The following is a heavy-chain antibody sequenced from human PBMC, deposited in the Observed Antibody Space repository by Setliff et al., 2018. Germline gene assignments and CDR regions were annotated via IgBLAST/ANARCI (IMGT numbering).Heavy chain of an antibody. J-gene: IGHJ4*02. Sequence: PSETLSLTCTVSGYSISSGYYWGWIRQPPGKGLEWIGNMYHSGSVYYNPSLKSRVTISVDTSKNQFSLKVTSVTAADTAVYYCARVYSYYNFWSGYYNGFDYWGQGTLVTVSS. V-gene: IGHV4-38-2*02. CDR2: MYHSGSV. CDR3: ARVYSYYNFWSGYYNGFDY. CDR1: GYSISSGYY. D-gene: IGHD3-3*01.